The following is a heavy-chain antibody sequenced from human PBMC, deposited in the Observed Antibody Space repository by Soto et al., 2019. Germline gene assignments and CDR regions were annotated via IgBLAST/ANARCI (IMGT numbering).Heavy chain of an antibody. J-gene: IGHJ6*03. D-gene: IGHD3-16*01. Sequence: EVQLLESGGGLVQPGGSLRLSCAASGFTVSSYAMSWVRQGPGKGLEWVSVISGSGSTYSADSVKGRFTISRDSSKNTVYLQMNSLRAEDTAVYYCAKALRFTFTTGYYMDVWGRGTTVTLSS. V-gene: IGHV3-23*01. CDR2: ISGSGST. CDR3: AKALRFTFTTGYYMDV. CDR1: GFTVSSYA.